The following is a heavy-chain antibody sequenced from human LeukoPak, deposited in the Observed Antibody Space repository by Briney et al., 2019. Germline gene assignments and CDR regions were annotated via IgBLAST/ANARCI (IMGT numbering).Heavy chain of an antibody. CDR1: GGSISSYY. D-gene: IGHD6-6*01. Sequence: KPSETLSLTCTVSGGSISSYYWSWIRQPPGKGREWIGYIYYSGSTNYNPSPKSRVTISVDTSKNQFSLKLSSVTAADTAVYYCARESEYSSSSAEYFQHWGQGTLVTVSS. CDR2: IYYSGST. V-gene: IGHV4-59*01. CDR3: ARESEYSSSSAEYFQH. J-gene: IGHJ1*01.